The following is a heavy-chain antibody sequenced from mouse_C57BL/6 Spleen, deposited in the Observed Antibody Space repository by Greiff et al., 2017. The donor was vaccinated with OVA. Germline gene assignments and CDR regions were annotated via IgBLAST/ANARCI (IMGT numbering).Heavy chain of an antibody. CDR2: IYPGSGNT. V-gene: IGHV1-76*01. CDR1: GYTFTDYY. CDR3: ARGGWLPY. D-gene: IGHD2-3*01. J-gene: IGHJ2*01. Sequence: VQLQQSGAELVRPGASVKLSCKASGYTFTDYYINWVKQRPGQGLEWIARIYPGSGNTYYNEKFKGKATLTAEKSSSTAYMQLSSLTSEDPAVYFCARGGWLPYWGQGTTLTVSS.